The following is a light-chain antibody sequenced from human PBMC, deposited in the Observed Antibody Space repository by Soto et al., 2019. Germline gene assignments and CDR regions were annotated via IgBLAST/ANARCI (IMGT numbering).Light chain of an antibody. V-gene: IGKV3-11*01. CDR2: DAS. J-gene: IGKJ2*01. CDR1: QSVSSY. Sequence: EIVLTQSPATLSLSPGERATLSCRASQSVSSYLAWYQQKPGQAPRLLIYDASNRATGIPARFSGSGSGTDFTLTISCLEPEDFAVYYCQQRSNWRVTFGQGTKLEIK. CDR3: QQRSNWRVT.